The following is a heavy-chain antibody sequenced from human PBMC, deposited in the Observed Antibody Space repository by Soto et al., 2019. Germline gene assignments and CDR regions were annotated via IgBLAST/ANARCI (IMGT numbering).Heavy chain of an antibody. CDR1: GFTFSSYA. D-gene: IGHD3-22*01. CDR2: ISGSGGST. J-gene: IGHJ4*02. CDR3: ANAPIKYYYDNSGPQTD. Sequence: PGGSLRLSCAASGFTFSSYAMSWVRQAPGKGLEWVSAISGSGGSTYYADSVKGRFTISRDNSKNTLYLQMNSLRAEDTAVYYCANAPIKYYYDNSGPQTDWGQGTLVTVSS. V-gene: IGHV3-23*01.